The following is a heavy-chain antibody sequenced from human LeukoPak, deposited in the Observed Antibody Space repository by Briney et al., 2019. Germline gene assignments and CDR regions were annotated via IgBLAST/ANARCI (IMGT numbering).Heavy chain of an antibody. CDR2: IYPGDSDT. D-gene: IGHD3-3*01. V-gene: IGHV5-51*01. J-gene: IGHJ5*02. Sequence: GESLKISCKGFGYGFTNYWIGWVRQMPGKGLEWMGIIYPGDSDTRYSPSFQGQVSISADKSVSTAYLQWSSLKASDSAIYYCARRGYDSEWYDPWGQGTLVTVSS. CDR1: GYGFTNYW. CDR3: ARRGYDSEWYDP.